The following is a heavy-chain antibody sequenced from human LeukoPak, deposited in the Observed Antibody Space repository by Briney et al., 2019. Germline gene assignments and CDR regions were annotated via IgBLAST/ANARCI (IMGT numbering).Heavy chain of an antibody. D-gene: IGHD2-15*01. J-gene: IGHJ5*02. CDR2: VHDSGRT. CDR1: GGSVGSGRYY. V-gene: IGHV4-61*01. Sequence: SETLSLTCIVSGGSVGSGRYYWSWIRQPPGKGLEWIGYVHDSGRTHYNPSLQTRVAISADTFGNQVSLGLSSVTSADTAVYYCARERDRFRYCSGGSCYPPWFDPWGQGTLVTVSS. CDR3: ARERDRFRYCSGGSCYPPWFDP.